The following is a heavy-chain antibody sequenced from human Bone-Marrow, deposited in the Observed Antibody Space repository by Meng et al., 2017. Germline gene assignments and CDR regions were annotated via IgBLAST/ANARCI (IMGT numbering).Heavy chain of an antibody. D-gene: IGHD1-26*01. CDR1: GGTFSSYA. J-gene: IGHJ4*02. Sequence: SVKVSCKASGGTFSSYAISWVRQAPGQGLEWMGGIIPIVGTANYAQKFQGRVTITADESTSTAYMELSSLRSEDTAVYYCARGYSVGATSVYYFDYWGQGTLVTVSS. CDR3: ARGYSVGATSVYYFDY. CDR2: IIPIVGTA. V-gene: IGHV1-69*13.